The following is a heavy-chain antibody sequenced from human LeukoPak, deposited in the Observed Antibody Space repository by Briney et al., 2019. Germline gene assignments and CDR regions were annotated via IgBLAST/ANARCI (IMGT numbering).Heavy chain of an antibody. Sequence: ASVKVSCKPAGYTFTSYGISWVRQAPGQGLECMGWISGYNGNTKYAQKLQGRVTMTTDTSTSTAYMELRSLRSDDTAVYYCARDSLQIYYDSSGYHLDAFDNWGQGTMVTVSS. CDR1: GYTFTSYG. J-gene: IGHJ3*02. CDR3: ARDSLQIYYDSSGYHLDAFDN. CDR2: ISGYNGNT. D-gene: IGHD3-22*01. V-gene: IGHV1-18*01.